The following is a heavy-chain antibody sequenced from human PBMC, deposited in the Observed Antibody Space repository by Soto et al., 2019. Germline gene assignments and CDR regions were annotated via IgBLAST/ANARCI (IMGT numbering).Heavy chain of an antibody. CDR2: VNPNTGGT. D-gene: IGHD2-15*01. CDR1: GYSFTNHY. J-gene: IGHJ3*02. CDR3: STVASGGNYRNALDS. V-gene: IGHV1-2*02. Sequence: APVKVSCKAPGYSFTNHYIHWVPQAPGQGLEWMGWVNPNTGGTNYAQRFDGMTTMTREKSMTTAYMALSSLRSDATALLFCSTVASGGNYRNALDSWGQETMV.